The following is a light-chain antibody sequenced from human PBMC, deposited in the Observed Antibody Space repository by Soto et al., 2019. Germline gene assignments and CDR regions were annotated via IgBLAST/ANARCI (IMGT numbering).Light chain of an antibody. CDR3: QQYYGSPPRT. V-gene: IGKV4-1*01. J-gene: IGKJ1*01. CDR1: QSVLYSSNNKNY. CDR2: WAS. Sequence: DIVMTQSPDSLAVSLGGRATINCKSSQSVLYSSNNKNYLAWYQQKPGQPPKLLISWASTRESGVPDRFSGSGSGTDFTLTISSLQAEDVAVYYCQQYYGSPPRTFGQGTKVELK.